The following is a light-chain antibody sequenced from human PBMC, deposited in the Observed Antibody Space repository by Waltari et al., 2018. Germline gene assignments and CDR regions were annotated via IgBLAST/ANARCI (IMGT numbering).Light chain of an antibody. CDR2: GAS. CDR3: QHYVRLPAT. V-gene: IGKV3-20*01. J-gene: IGKJ1*01. CDR1: QSVSRT. Sequence: EIVLTQSPGTLSLSPGERATLSCRASQSVSRTLAWYQQKPGQAPKLRIYGASIRATGSPDRFAGSGSGTDFSLTISSREPEDFAIYFCQHYVRLPATFGQGTKVEIK.